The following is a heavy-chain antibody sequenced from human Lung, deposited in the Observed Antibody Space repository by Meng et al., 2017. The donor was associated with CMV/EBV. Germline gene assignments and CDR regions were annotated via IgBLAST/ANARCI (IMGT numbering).Heavy chain of an antibody. D-gene: IGHD3-22*01. CDR2: IYYTGST. V-gene: IGHV4-59*01. CDR3: ARGYYDSSGSSNTFDI. J-gene: IGHJ3*02. Sequence: SETXSLXCTVSGASISTSYWSWIRQPPGKGPEWIGYIYYTGSTNYNPSLKSRVTISLDTSKNQFSLKLSSVTAADTAVYYCARGYYDSSGSSNTFDIWGQGTXVTV. CDR1: GASISTSY.